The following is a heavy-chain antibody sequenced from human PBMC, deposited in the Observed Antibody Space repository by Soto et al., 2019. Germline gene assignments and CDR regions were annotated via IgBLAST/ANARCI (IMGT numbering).Heavy chain of an antibody. J-gene: IGHJ4*02. D-gene: IGHD3-10*01. CDR3: ARAQATSITMVRGVIITTDAYYFDY. CDR1: GGSISSGGYY. CDR2: IYYSGST. Sequence: SETLSLTCTVSGGSISSGGYYWSWIRQHPGKGLEWIGYIYYSGSTYYNPSLKSRVTISVDTSKNQFSLKLSSVTAADTAVYYCARAQATSITMVRGVIITTDAYYFDYWGQGTLVTVSS. V-gene: IGHV4-31*03.